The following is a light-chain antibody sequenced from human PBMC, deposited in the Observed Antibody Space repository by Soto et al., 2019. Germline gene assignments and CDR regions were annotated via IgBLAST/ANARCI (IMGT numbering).Light chain of an antibody. J-gene: IGKJ4*01. CDR2: GAS. V-gene: IGKV3-15*01. Sequence: EIVMTQSPATLSVSPGERATLSCRASQGVTTNLAWYQQKPGQAPRLLIYGASTRATGIPHRFSGSGSGTEFTLTISSLQSEDFAVYYCQQYNTWPRTFGGWTKVEIK. CDR1: QGVTTN. CDR3: QQYNTWPRT.